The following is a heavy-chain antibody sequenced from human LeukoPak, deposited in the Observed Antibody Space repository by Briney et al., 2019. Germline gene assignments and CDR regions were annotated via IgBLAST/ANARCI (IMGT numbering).Heavy chain of an antibody. J-gene: IGHJ3*02. Sequence: GGSLRLSCAASGFTVSSNYMSWVRQAPGKGLEWVSVIYRGGSTYYADSVKGRFTISRDNSKNTLYPQMNNLRAGDTAVYYCARGAIAVVPAATGGAFDIWGQGAMVTVSS. D-gene: IGHD2-2*01. CDR3: ARGAIAVVPAATGGAFDI. CDR1: GFTVSSNY. V-gene: IGHV3-53*01. CDR2: IYRGGST.